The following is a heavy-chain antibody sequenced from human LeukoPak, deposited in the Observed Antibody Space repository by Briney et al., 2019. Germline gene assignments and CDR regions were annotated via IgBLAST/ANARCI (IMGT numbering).Heavy chain of an antibody. V-gene: IGHV1-3*01. J-gene: IGHJ4*02. D-gene: IGHD3-22*01. Sequence: GASVKVSCKASGYTFTSYAMHWVRQAPGQRLEWMGWINAGNGNTKYSQKFQGGVTITRDTSASTAYMELSSLRSEDTAVYYCATPLDYYDRSGYHQGGDWGQGTLVTVSS. CDR3: ATPLDYYDRSGYHQGGD. CDR1: GYTFTSYA. CDR2: INAGNGNT.